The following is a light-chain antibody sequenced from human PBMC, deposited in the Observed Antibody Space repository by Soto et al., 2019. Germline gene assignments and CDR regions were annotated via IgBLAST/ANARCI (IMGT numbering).Light chain of an antibody. CDR2: AAS. V-gene: IGKV1-9*01. Sequence: IQLTQSPSSLSASVGDRVTITCRASQVISSYLAWYQQKPGKAPKLLIYAASTLQSGVPSRFSGSGSGTDFTLTINNLQPEDFTTRVSPQLNRYRSSTCGEGTRLEIK. CDR1: QVISSY. J-gene: IGKJ5*01. CDR3: PQLNRYRSST.